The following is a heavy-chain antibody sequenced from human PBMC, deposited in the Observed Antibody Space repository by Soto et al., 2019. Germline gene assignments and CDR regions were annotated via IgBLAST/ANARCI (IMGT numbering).Heavy chain of an antibody. CDR3: ARESSAAAGNDY. Sequence: PGGSLRLSCAASGFTFSSYSMNWVRQAPGKGLEWVSSISSSSSYIYYADSVKGRFTISRDNAKNSLYLQMNSLRAEDTAVYYCARESSAAAGNDYWGQGTLVTVSS. V-gene: IGHV3-21*01. J-gene: IGHJ4*02. CDR1: GFTFSSYS. CDR2: ISSSSSYI. D-gene: IGHD6-13*01.